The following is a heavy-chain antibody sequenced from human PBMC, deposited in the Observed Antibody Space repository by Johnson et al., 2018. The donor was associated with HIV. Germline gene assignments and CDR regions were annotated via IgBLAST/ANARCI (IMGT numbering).Heavy chain of an antibody. D-gene: IGHD6-13*01. CDR2: ISTSGSTI. J-gene: IGHJ3*02. Sequence: QVQLVESGGGLVKPGGSLRLSCAASGFTFSDFYMSWIRQAPGKGLEWVSYISTSGSTIYYADSVKGRFTMSRDNAKKSLYLQMNSLRAEDTAVYYCAKCIWGSSLIDAFDIWGQGTMVTVSS. CDR3: AKCIWGSSLIDAFDI. CDR1: GFTFSDFY. V-gene: IGHV3-11*04.